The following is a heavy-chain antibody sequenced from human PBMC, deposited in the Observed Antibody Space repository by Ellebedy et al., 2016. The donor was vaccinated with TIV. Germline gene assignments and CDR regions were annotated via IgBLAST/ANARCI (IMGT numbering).Heavy chain of an antibody. V-gene: IGHV1-18*01. CDR2: ISAHTGDP. J-gene: IGHJ4*02. CDR3: ARDQVDVEWLLSEPGIKLVKSAYFDY. CDR1: GYSLLTYG. D-gene: IGHD3-9*01. Sequence: ASVKVSXKASGYSLLTYGMSWVRQAPGQGLEWMGSISAHTGDPHIAQKWQGRVTMFTDTSTSTAYMELRGLRYDDTAVYFCARDQVDVEWLLSEPGIKLVKSAYFDYWGQGTLVTVSS.